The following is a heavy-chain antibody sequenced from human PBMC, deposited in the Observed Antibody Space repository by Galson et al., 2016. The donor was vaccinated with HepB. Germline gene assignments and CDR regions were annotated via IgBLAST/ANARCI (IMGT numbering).Heavy chain of an antibody. CDR1: GDSVTNDDTI. V-gene: IGHV6-1*01. CDR3: TRGYMHTGMNV. CDR2: TYYRSQWFN. D-gene: IGHD5-18*01. Sequence: CAISGDSVTNDDTIWNWIRQSPSRGLEWLGRTYYRSQWFNEYAVSVKSRITINSDTSRNQFSLLLDSVTPDDTAAYFCTRGYMHTGMNVWGQGTTVTVSS. J-gene: IGHJ6*02.